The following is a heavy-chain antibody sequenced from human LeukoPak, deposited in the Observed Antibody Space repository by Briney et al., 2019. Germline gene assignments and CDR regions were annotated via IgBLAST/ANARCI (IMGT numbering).Heavy chain of an antibody. CDR2: INPNSGGT. J-gene: IGHJ4*02. D-gene: IGHD1-26*01. CDR1: GYTFTSYG. Sequence: ASVKVSCKASGYTFTSYGISWVRQAPGQGLEWMGWINPNSGGTNYAQKFQGRVTMTRDTSISTAYMELSRLRSDDTAVYYCARRGGHQWELHTEYYFDYWGQGTLVTVSS. V-gene: IGHV1-2*02. CDR3: ARRGGHQWELHTEYYFDY.